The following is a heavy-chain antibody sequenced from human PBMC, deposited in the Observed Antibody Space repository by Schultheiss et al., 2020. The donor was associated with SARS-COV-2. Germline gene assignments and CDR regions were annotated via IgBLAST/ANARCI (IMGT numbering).Heavy chain of an antibody. J-gene: IGHJ4*02. CDR3: ARITRQDYFDF. CDR1: GGSISSYY. Sequence: SETLSLTCTVSGGSISSYYWSWIRQPPGKGLEWIGYIYYSGSTNYNPSLKSRVTISVDTSKNQFSLKLSSVTAADTAVYYCARITRQDYFDFWGQGTLVTVSS. V-gene: IGHV4-59*08. D-gene: IGHD2-2*01. CDR2: IYYSGST.